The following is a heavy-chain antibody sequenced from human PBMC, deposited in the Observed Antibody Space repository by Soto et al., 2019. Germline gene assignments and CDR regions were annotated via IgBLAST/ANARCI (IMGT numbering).Heavy chain of an antibody. D-gene: IGHD6-19*01. CDR2: ISYDGSNK. J-gene: IGHJ4*02. CDR3: ARDQGIAVAGIFDY. V-gene: IGHV3-30-3*01. CDR1: GFTFSSYA. Sequence: GSLRLSCAASGFTFSSYAMHWVRQAPGKGLEWVAVISYDGSNKYYADSVKGRFTISRDNSKNTLYLQMNSLRAEDTAVYYCARDQGIAVAGIFDYWGQGTLVTVSS.